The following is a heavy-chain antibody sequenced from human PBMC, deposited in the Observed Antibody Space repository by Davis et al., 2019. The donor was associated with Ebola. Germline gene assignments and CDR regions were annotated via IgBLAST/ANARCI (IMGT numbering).Heavy chain of an antibody. CDR1: GFTFSSYA. V-gene: IGHV3-30-3*01. Sequence: SLTLSCAASGFTFSSYAMHLVRQAPGKGLEWVAVISYDGSNKYYADSVKGRFTISRDNSKNTLYLQMNSLRAEDTAVYYCAREGYSYGDYWGQGTLVTVSS. CDR3: AREGYSYGDY. J-gene: IGHJ4*02. CDR2: ISYDGSNK. D-gene: IGHD5-18*01.